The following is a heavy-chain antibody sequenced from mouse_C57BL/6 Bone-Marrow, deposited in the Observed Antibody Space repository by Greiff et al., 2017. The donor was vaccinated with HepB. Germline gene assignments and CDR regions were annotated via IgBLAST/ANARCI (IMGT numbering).Heavy chain of an antibody. CDR3: ARGGFPYAMDY. V-gene: IGHV1-47*01. CDR2: FHPYNDDT. CDR1: GYTFTTYS. Sequence: QVQLQQSGAELVKPGASVKMSCKASGYTFTTYSIEWVKQNHGQSLEWIGNFHPYNDDTKYNEKFKGKATLTVAKSSSTVYLELSRLTSDDSAVYYCARGGFPYAMDYWGQGTSVTVSS. J-gene: IGHJ4*01.